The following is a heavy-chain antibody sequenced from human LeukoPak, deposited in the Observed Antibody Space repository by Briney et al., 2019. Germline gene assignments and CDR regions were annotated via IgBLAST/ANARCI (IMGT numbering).Heavy chain of an antibody. CDR2: IYSGGST. D-gene: IGHD2-15*01. CDR3: ARAIVVVVAATPYAFDI. Sequence: GGSLRLSCAASGFTVSSNYMSWVRQAPGKGLEWVSVIYSGGSTYYADSVKGRFTISRDNSKNTLYLQMNSLRAEDTAVYYCARAIVVVVAATPYAFDIWGQGTMVTVSS. V-gene: IGHV3-66*01. J-gene: IGHJ3*02. CDR1: GFTVSSNY.